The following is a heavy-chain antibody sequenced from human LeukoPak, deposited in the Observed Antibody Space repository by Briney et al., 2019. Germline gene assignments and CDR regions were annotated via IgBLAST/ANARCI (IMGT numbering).Heavy chain of an antibody. Sequence: GGSLRLSCAASGFTFSDHYMDWVRQAPGKGLEWVGRSRNKGNNYIIEYAASVKGRFTISRDNAKNSLYPQMNSLRAEDTAVYYCARDPYVDSAMATIYYFDYWGQGTLVTVSS. V-gene: IGHV3-72*01. D-gene: IGHD5-18*01. CDR2: SRNKGNNYII. J-gene: IGHJ4*02. CDR1: GFTFSDHY. CDR3: ARDPYVDSAMATIYYFDY.